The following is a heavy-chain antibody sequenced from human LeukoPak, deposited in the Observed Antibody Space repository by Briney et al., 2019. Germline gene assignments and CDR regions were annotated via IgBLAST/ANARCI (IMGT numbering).Heavy chain of an antibody. Sequence: SETLSLTCAVYGGSFSGYYWSWIRQPPGKGLEWIGEINHSGSTNYNPSLKSRVTISVDTSKNQFSLKLSSVTAADTAVYYCARGWSSSWYSGGAFDIWGQGTTVTVSS. CDR3: ARGWSSSWYSGGAFDI. CDR1: GGSFSGYY. V-gene: IGHV4-34*01. J-gene: IGHJ3*02. CDR2: INHSGST. D-gene: IGHD6-13*01.